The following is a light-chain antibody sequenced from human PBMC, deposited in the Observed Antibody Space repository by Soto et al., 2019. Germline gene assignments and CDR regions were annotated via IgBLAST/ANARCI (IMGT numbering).Light chain of an antibody. V-gene: IGLV2-14*01. CDR2: EVS. Sequence: QSVLTQPASVSGSPGQSITISCIGTSSDIGSYKYVSWYQQHPGSAPKLMIYEVSNRPSGVSDRFSGSKSANTASLTISGLQAEDEADYYCNSYTSSSTWVFGGGTKLTVL. CDR1: SSDIGSYKY. CDR3: NSYTSSSTWV. J-gene: IGLJ3*02.